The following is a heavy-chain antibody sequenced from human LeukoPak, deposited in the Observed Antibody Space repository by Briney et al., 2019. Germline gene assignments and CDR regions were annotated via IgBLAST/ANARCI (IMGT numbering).Heavy chain of an antibody. CDR2: ISYDGSNK. Sequence: GGSLRLSCAASGFTFSSYGMHWVRQAPGKGLEWVAVISYDGSNKYYADSVKGRFTISRDNSKNTLYLQMNSLRAEDTAVYYCARVGTSSLGDYYFDYWGQGTLVTVSS. CDR1: GFTFSSYG. J-gene: IGHJ4*02. CDR3: ARVGTSSLGDYYFDY. D-gene: IGHD4-17*01. V-gene: IGHV3-30*03.